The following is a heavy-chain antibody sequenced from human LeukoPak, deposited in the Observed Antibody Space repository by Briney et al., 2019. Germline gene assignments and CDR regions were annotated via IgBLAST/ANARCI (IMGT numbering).Heavy chain of an antibody. CDR3: ARGEQDMATMSIDY. Sequence: GGSLRLSCAASGFTFSNYAMNWVRQAPGKGLEWVSYSSSGSSTIYYTDSVKGRFTISRDNAKNSLYLQMNSLRAEDTAVYYCARGEQDMATMSIDYWGQGTLATVSS. D-gene: IGHD5-24*01. J-gene: IGHJ4*02. V-gene: IGHV3-48*01. CDR1: GFTFSNYA. CDR2: SSSGSSTI.